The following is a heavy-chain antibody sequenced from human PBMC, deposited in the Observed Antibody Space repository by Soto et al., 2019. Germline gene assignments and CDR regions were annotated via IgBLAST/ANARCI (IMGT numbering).Heavy chain of an antibody. CDR2: ISSSRSTI. V-gene: IGHV3-48*02. J-gene: IGHJ5*02. CDR3: AREGNRGGFLNWFDP. D-gene: IGHD3-10*01. Sequence: EVQLVESGGGLVQPGGSLRLSCAASGFTFSSYSMNWVRQAPGKELEWVSYISSSRSTIYYADSVKGRFTISRDNAKNSLYLQMNSLRDEDTAVYYCAREGNRGGFLNWFDPWGQGTLVTVSS. CDR1: GFTFSSYS.